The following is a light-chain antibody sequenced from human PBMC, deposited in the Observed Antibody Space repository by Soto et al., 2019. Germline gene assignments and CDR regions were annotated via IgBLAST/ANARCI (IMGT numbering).Light chain of an antibody. CDR2: AAS. Sequence: EIVLTQSPDTLSLFPGERATLSCRASQSVSSTYLAWYQQKPGQAPRPLISAASSRATGTPDRFSGSGSGKDLTLSIIILEPEDFAVYYCQQYGSARWTLGQGTKVDIK. CDR3: QQYGSARWT. CDR1: QSVSSTY. J-gene: IGKJ1*01. V-gene: IGKV3-20*01.